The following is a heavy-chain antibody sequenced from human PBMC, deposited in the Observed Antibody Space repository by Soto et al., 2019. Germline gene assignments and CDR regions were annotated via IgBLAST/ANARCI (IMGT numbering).Heavy chain of an antibody. J-gene: IGHJ6*02. D-gene: IGHD5-12*01. CDR1: GFTFSSYA. V-gene: IGHV3-30-3*01. Sequence: PGESLRLSCAASGFTFSSYAMHWVRQAPGKGLEWVAVISYDGSNKYYADSVKGRFTISRDNSKNTLYLQMNSLRAEDTAVYYCANQNFLGVATTTYPFYYYYGMDVWGQGTTVTVSS. CDR2: ISYDGSNK. CDR3: ANQNFLGVATTTYPFYYYYGMDV.